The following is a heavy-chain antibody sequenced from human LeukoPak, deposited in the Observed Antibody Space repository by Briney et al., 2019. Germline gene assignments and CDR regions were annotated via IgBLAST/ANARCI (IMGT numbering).Heavy chain of an antibody. D-gene: IGHD1-26*01. CDR3: ARVKMGATVSDYYYYYMDV. CDR1: GFIFSDYT. V-gene: IGHV3-64*02. J-gene: IGHJ6*03. Sequence: GGSLRLSCAASGFIFSDYTIHWVRQAPGKRLQSVSAITSNGAYTHYADSVQGRFTISRDNSRNAVFLQMGGLRIEDMAVYYCARVKMGATVSDYYYYYMDVWGKGTTVTVSS. CDR2: ITSNGAYT.